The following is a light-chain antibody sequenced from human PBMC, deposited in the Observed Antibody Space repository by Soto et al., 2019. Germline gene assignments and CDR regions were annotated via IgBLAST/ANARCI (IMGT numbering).Light chain of an antibody. CDR3: SSYTTTYSVV. Sequence: QSALTQPASVSGSPGQSITISCTGTSSDVGAFNYVSWYQQHPGKVPKLMIFEVSKRPSGVSNRFSGSKSGNTASLTISGLQAEDEADYYCSSYTTTYSVVFGEGTKLTV. V-gene: IGLV2-14*01. J-gene: IGLJ2*01. CDR2: EVS. CDR1: SSDVGAFNY.